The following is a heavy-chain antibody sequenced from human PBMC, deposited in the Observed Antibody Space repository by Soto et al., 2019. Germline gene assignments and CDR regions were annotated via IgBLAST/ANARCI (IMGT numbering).Heavy chain of an antibody. Sequence: EVQVLESGGGLVQPGGSLRLSCAASGFTFSDYAMSWVRQAPGKGLEWVSGISGSGLSTYYADSVKGRFTISRDNSKNTLYLQMNSLRPEHTAIYYCAKDRYVTIFGVVGGGDYWGQGTQITVSS. D-gene: IGHD3-3*01. J-gene: IGHJ4*02. CDR2: ISGSGLST. CDR3: AKDRYVTIFGVVGGGDY. CDR1: GFTFSDYA. V-gene: IGHV3-23*01.